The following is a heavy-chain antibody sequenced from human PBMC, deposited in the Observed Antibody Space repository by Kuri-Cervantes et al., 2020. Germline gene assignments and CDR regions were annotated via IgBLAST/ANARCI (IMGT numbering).Heavy chain of an antibody. V-gene: IGHV4-31*03. CDR1: GGSISSGGYY. CDR2: IYYSGST. J-gene: IGHJ4*02. D-gene: IGHD4-23*01. CDR3: ARGSSVTPGFFDY. Sequence: SETLSLTCTVSGGSISSGGYYWSWIRQHPGKGLEWIGYIYYSGSTYYNPSLKSRVTISVDTSKNQFSLKLSSVTAADTAVYYCARGSSVTPGFFDYWGQGTLVTDSS.